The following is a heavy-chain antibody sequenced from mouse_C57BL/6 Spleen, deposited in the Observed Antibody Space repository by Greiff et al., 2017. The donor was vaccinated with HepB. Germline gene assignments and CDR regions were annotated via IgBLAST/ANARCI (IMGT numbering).Heavy chain of an antibody. D-gene: IGHD4-1*01. Sequence: EVHLVESGPGLVKPSQSLSLTCSVTGYSITSGYYWNWIRQFPGNKLEWMGYISYDGSNNYNPSLKNRISITRDTSKNQFFLKLNSVTTEDTATYYCARDGDWGFAYWGQGTLVTVSA. J-gene: IGHJ3*01. CDR2: ISYDGSN. V-gene: IGHV3-6*01. CDR3: ARDGDWGFAY. CDR1: GYSITSGYY.